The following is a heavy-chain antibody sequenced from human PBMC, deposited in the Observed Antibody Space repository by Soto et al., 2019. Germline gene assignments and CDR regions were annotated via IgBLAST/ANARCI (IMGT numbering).Heavy chain of an antibody. D-gene: IGHD6-13*01. CDR1: GGSISSYY. CDR2: IYYSGST. CDR3: ARTGIAAGFYGMDV. Sequence: LSLTCTVSGGSISSYYWGWIRQPPGKGLEWIGSIYYSGSTYYNPSLKSRVTISVDTSKNQFCLKLSSVTAADTAVYYCARTGIAAGFYGMDVWGQGTTVTVSS. V-gene: IGHV4-39*01. J-gene: IGHJ6*02.